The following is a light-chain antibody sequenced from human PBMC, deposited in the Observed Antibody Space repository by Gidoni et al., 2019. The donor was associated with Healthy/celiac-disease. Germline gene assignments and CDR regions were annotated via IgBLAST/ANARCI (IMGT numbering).Light chain of an antibody. J-gene: IGLJ3*02. V-gene: IGLV4-69*01. CDR1: SGHSSYA. Sequence: QLVLTQSPSASASLGASVKLTCPLSSGHSSYAIAWHPQKPEKGPRYLMKLNSDCSHRKGDGIPDRFSGSSSGAERYLTISRLQSEDEADYYCQTWGTGIQVFGGGTKLTVL. CDR3: QTWGTGIQV. CDR2: LNSDCSH.